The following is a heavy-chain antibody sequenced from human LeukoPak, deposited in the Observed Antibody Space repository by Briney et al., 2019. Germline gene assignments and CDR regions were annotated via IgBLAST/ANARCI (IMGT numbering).Heavy chain of an antibody. J-gene: IGHJ4*02. Sequence: GGSLRLSCAASGFTFSSYEMNWVRQAPGRGLEWVSYISSSGSTIYYADSVKGRFTISRDNSKNTLYLQMNSLRAEDTAGYYCARGYSGWAFDCWGQGTLVTVSS. D-gene: IGHD6-19*01. CDR2: ISSSGSTI. V-gene: IGHV3-48*03. CDR3: ARGYSGWAFDC. CDR1: GFTFSSYE.